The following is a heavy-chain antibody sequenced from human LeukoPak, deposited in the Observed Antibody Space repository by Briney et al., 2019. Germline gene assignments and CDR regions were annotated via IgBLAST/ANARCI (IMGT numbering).Heavy chain of an antibody. CDR2: IYPGDSDT. D-gene: IGHD1-26*01. Sequence: GASLKISCKGSGSSFTNYWIAWVRPLPGKGLEWMGIIYPGDSDTRYSPSFQGQVAISADKSISTAYLQWSSLKASDTAMYYCARPGVVGATSAFDIWGQGTMVTVSS. CDR1: GSSFTNYW. V-gene: IGHV5-51*01. J-gene: IGHJ3*02. CDR3: ARPGVVGATSAFDI.